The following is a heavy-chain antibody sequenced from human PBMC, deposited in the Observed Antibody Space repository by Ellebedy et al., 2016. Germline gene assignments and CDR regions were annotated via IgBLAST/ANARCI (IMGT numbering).Heavy chain of an antibody. D-gene: IGHD3-9*01. CDR3: AREDDRRRWKRNYFES. CDR1: GFVFSNYA. V-gene: IGHV3-30-3*01. CDR2: ISFDGSAT. Sequence: GGSLRLXXAASGFVFSNYAMHWIRQAPGKGLEWVAVISFDGSATYIADSVKGRFSLSRDNSRNTMYLQMDSLRAEDTGVYYWAREDDRRRWKRNYFESWGQGAPVTGSP. J-gene: IGHJ4*02.